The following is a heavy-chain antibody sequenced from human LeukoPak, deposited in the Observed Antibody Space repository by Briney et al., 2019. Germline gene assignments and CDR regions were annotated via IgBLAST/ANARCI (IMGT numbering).Heavy chain of an antibody. J-gene: IGHJ4*02. D-gene: IGHD4-17*01. Sequence: PGGSLRLSCAASGFTFSSYSMNWVRQAPGKGLEWVSSISSSSSYIYYADSVKGRFTISRDNAKNSLYLQMNSLRAEDTAVYYCARDPSYTVTTSPFDYWGQGTLVTVSS. V-gene: IGHV3-21*01. CDR2: ISSSSSYI. CDR3: ARDPSYTVTTSPFDY. CDR1: GFTFSSYS.